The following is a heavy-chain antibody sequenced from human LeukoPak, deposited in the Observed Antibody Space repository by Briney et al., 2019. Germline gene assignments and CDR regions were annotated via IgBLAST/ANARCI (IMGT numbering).Heavy chain of an antibody. CDR1: GGTFSSYA. D-gene: IGHD3-22*01. J-gene: IGHJ3*02. Sequence: GASVKVSCKASGGTFSSYAISWVRQAPGQGLEWMGGIMPIFGTANYAQKFQGRVTITTDESTSTAYMELSSLRSEDTAVYYCARGNYYDSSVAFDIWGQGTMVTVSS. CDR2: IMPIFGTA. CDR3: ARGNYYDSSVAFDI. V-gene: IGHV1-69*05.